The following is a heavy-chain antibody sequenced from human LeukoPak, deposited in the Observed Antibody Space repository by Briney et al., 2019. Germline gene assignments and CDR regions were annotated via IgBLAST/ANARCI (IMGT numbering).Heavy chain of an antibody. CDR2: INPNSGGT. D-gene: IGHD1-1*01. CDR3: ARDIDGTTHFHY. J-gene: IGHJ4*02. Sequence: ASVTVSCKASGYTFTGYYMHWVRQAPGQGLEWMRWINPNSGGTNYAQKFQGSVTMTRDTSISTAYMQLSRLRSDDTAVYYCARDIDGTTHFHYWGQGTLVTVSS. V-gene: IGHV1-2*02. CDR1: GYTFTGYY.